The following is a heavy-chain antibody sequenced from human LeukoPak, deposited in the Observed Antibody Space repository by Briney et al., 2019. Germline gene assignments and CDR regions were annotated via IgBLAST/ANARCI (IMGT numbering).Heavy chain of an antibody. CDR2: VNPNSGVT. Sequence: GASVKVSCKASGYTFIGYYIHWVRQAPGQGLEWMGSVNPNSGVTDYAQKFQGRITMTRDTSISTAYMELNRLTSDDTAVYYCARDTGFPFFDFRGHGALVTVSS. V-gene: IGHV1-2*02. J-gene: IGHJ4*01. CDR1: GYTFIGYY. CDR3: ARDTGFPFFDF.